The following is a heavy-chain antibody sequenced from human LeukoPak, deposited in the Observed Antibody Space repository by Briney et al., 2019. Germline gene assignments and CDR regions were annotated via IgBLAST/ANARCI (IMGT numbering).Heavy chain of an antibody. CDR1: GGSFSGYY. D-gene: IGHD3-16*02. Sequence: PSETLSLTCAVYGGSFSGYYWSWIRQPPGKGLEWIGEINHSGSTYYNPSLKSRVTISVDTSKNQFSLKLSSVTAAGTAVYYCARHSRRDDYVWGSYRPDYWGQGTLVTVSS. J-gene: IGHJ4*02. V-gene: IGHV4-34*01. CDR2: INHSGST. CDR3: ARHSRRDDYVWGSYRPDY.